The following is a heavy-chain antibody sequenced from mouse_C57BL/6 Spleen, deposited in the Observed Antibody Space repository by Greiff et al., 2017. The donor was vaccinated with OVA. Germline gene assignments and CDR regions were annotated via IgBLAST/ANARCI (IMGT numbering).Heavy chain of an antibody. CDR1: GFSLTSYG. CDR3: ARHRDNYYAMDY. D-gene: IGHD3-2*01. V-gene: IGHV2-6-1*01. Sequence: VQLQESGPGLVAPSQSLSITCTVSGFSLTSYGVHWVRQPPGKGLEWLVVIWSDGSTTYNSALKSRLSISKDNSKSQVFLKMNRLQTDDTAMYYCARHRDNYYAMDYWGQGTSVTVSS. J-gene: IGHJ4*01. CDR2: IWSDGST.